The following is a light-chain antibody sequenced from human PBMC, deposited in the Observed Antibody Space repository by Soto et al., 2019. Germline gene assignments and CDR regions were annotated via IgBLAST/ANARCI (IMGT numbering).Light chain of an antibody. J-gene: IGLJ1*01. CDR2: DVS. V-gene: IGLV2-11*01. CDR1: SSNVGGYNY. CDR3: CSYAGSCPYV. Sequence: QSVLTQARSVSGAPGQSVTISCTATSSNVGGYNYVSWYQQHPGNAPKLMIYDVSKRPSGVRDRFSGSKSGNTASLTISGLQAEDEDDYYCCSYAGSCPYVFGTGTKLTVL.